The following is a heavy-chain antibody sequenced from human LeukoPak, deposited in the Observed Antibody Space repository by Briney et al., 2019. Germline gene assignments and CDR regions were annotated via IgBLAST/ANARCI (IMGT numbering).Heavy chain of an antibody. J-gene: IGHJ4*02. V-gene: IGHV3-21*01. D-gene: IGHD6-13*01. CDR2: ISSSSSYI. CDR3: ARDRPGIAAADIDY. CDR1: GFTVITND. Sequence: PGGSLRLSCAASGFTVITNDMTWVRQAPGKGLEWVSSISSSSSYIYYADSVKGRFTISRDNAKNSLYLQMNSLRAEDTAVYYCARDRPGIAAADIDYWGQGTLVTVSS.